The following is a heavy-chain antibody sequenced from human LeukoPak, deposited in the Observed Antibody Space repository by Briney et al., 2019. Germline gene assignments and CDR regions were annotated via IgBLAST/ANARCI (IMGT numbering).Heavy chain of an antibody. CDR1: GGTFSSYA. D-gene: IGHD3-3*01. Sequence: ASVKVSCKASGGTFSSYAISWVRQAPGQGLEWMGWISAYNGNTNYAQKLQGRVTMTTDTSTSTAYMELRSLRSDDTAVYYCARDTDYDFWSGYWSYWGQGTLVTVSS. CDR2: ISAYNGNT. CDR3: ARDTDYDFWSGYWSY. J-gene: IGHJ4*02. V-gene: IGHV1-18*01.